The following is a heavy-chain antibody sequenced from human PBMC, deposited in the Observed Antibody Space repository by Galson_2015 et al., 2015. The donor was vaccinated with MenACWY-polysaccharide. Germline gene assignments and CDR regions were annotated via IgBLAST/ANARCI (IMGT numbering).Heavy chain of an antibody. CDR2: ISSSSSTI. CDR1: GFTFSSYS. D-gene: IGHD2-2*01. V-gene: IGHV3-48*01. CDR3: ARLHCSSTSCYPTDYYDYGMDV. J-gene: IGHJ6*02. Sequence: SLRLSCAASGFTFSSYSMNWVRQAPGKGLEWVSYISSSSSTIYYADSVKGRFTISRDNAKNSLFLQMNSLRAEDTAVYYCARLHCSSTSCYPTDYYDYGMDVWGQGTTVTVSS.